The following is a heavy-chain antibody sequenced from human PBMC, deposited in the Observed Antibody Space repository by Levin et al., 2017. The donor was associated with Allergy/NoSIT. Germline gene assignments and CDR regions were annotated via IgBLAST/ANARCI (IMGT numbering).Heavy chain of an antibody. Sequence: GGSLRLSCAASGFTFNRAWMSWVRQAPGKGLEWVGRIKSEIDGGTIEYAVPVKGRFTISRDDSKNTLYLQMNSLKTEDTAMYYCTTEGYFDSGGYNNWGQGTLVTVSS. J-gene: IGHJ4*02. CDR3: TTEGYFDSGGYNN. CDR1: GFTFNRAW. V-gene: IGHV3-15*01. CDR2: IKSEIDGGTI. D-gene: IGHD3-22*01.